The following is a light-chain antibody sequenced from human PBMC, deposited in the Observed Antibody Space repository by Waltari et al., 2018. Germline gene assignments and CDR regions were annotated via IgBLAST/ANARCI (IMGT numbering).Light chain of an antibody. Sequence: QSALTQPASVSGSPGQSITISCTGTSSDVGGYNYVSWYQQQPGKAPKLMIYDVSKRPSGVSNRVSGSKSGNTASLTISGLQAEDAADYYCSSYTSSSTYVFGTGTKVTVL. CDR2: DVS. CDR1: SSDVGGYNY. V-gene: IGLV2-14*01. CDR3: SSYTSSSTYV. J-gene: IGLJ1*01.